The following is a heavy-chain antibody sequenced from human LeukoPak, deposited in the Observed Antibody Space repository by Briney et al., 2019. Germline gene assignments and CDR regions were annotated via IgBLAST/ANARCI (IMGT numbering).Heavy chain of an antibody. Sequence: GGSLRLSCAASGFTFSSYAMHWVRQAPGKGLEWVAVISYDGSNEFYADSVKGRFTISRDNSKNTLSLQMNSLRAEDTAVYYCARDRSVFYYYAMDVWGQGTTVTVSS. CDR3: ARDRSVFYYYAMDV. CDR1: GFTFSSYA. CDR2: ISYDGSNE. V-gene: IGHV3-30-3*01. J-gene: IGHJ6*02. D-gene: IGHD1-26*01.